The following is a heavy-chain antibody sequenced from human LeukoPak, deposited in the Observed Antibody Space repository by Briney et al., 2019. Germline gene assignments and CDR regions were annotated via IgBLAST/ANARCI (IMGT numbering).Heavy chain of an antibody. CDR1: GYTFTSYD. CDR3: ARGTRYYYDSSGFYQPYYYYYMDV. V-gene: IGHV1-8*01. CDR2: MNPNSGNT. Sequence: ASVKVSCTSSGYTFTSYDINCVRQATGQGLEWMGWMNPNSGNTGYAQKFQGRVTMTRNTSISTAYMELRSLRSEDTAVYYCARGTRYYYDSSGFYQPYYYYYMDVWGKGTTVTVSS. D-gene: IGHD3-22*01. J-gene: IGHJ6*03.